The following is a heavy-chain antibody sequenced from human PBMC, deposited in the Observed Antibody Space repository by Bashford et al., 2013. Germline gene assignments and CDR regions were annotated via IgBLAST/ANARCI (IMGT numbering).Heavy chain of an antibody. CDR1: GYSFHGYW. J-gene: IGHJ2*01. V-gene: IGHV5-51*01. CDR2: IFPEDSDT. CDR3: ARHGPTTVPLLGDWYFDL. D-gene: IGHD1-1*01. Sequence: GESLKISCEGSGYSFHGYWIAWVRQAPGKGLEWLGIIFPEDSDTIYSPSLRGHVTISADTSTNTAYLQWKSLKATDTAMYYCARHGPTTVPLLGDWYFDLWGRGTLVTVSS.